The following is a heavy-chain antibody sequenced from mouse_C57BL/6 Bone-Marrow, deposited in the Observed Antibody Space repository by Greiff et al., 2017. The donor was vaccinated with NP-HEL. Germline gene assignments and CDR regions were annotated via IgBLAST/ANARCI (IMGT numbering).Heavy chain of an antibody. CDR1: GYTFTTYP. J-gene: IGHJ3*01. CDR2: FHPYNDDT. V-gene: IGHV1-47*01. CDR3: ARGTTVVAKGFAY. D-gene: IGHD1-1*01. Sequence: VHLVESGAELVKPGDSVKMSCKASGYTFTTYPIEWMKQTHGKSLEWIGNFHPYNDDTKYNEKFKGKATLTVEKSSSTVYLELSRLTSDDSAVYYCARGTTVVAKGFAYWGQGTLVTVSA.